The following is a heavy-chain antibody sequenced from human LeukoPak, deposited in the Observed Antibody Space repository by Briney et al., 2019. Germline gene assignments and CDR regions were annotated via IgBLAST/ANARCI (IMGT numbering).Heavy chain of an antibody. CDR2: IYYSGST. V-gene: IGHV4-61*01. CDR1: GGSISSGSYY. CDR3: ARGCPYYDFWSGSPGYYYMDV. D-gene: IGHD3-3*01. J-gene: IGHJ6*03. Sequence: PSETLSLTCTVSGGSISSGSYYWSWIRQPPGKGLEWIGYIYYSGSTNYNPSLKSRVTISVDTSKNQFSLKLSSVTAADTAVYYCARGCPYYDFWSGSPGYYYMDVWGKGTTVTVSS.